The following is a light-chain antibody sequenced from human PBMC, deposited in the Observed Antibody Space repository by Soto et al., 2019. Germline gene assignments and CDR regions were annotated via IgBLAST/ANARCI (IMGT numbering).Light chain of an antibody. J-gene: IGLJ3*02. Sequence: QTVVTQSSSASASLGSSVKLTCTLSSGHSSYIIAWHQQQPGKAPRYLMKLEGSGSYNKGSGVPDRFSGSSSGADRYLTISNLQFEDEADSYCETWDSNTQNWVFGGGTKVTVL. CDR2: LEGSGSY. CDR1: SGHSSYI. V-gene: IGLV4-60*02. CDR3: ETWDSNTQNWV.